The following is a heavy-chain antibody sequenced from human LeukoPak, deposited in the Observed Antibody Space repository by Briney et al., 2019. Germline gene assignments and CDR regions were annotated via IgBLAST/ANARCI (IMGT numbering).Heavy chain of an antibody. CDR2: IYPADSDT. CDR1: GYTFTSYW. Sequence: GESLQISCQCFGYTFTSYWSGCARQMPGKGLEWMGIIYPADSDTRYSPSFQGQVTISADKSISTAYLQWSSLKATDTAMYYCAQSAMGGFDSGWYTHDCWGQGTLVTVSS. CDR3: AQSAMGGFDSGWYTHDC. J-gene: IGHJ4*02. D-gene: IGHD6-19*01. V-gene: IGHV5-51*01.